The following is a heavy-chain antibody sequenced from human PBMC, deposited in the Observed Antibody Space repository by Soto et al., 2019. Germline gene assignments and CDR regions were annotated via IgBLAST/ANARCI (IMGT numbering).Heavy chain of an antibody. CDR3: ARDHIAARPYYYYYMDV. D-gene: IGHD6-6*01. CDR2: INAGNGNT. V-gene: IGHV1-3*01. Sequence: ASVKVSCKASGYTFTSYAMHWVRQAPGQRLEWMGWINAGNGNTKYSQKFQGRVTITRDTSASTAYMELSSLRSEDTAVYYCARDHIAARPYYYYYMDVWGKGTTVTVSS. J-gene: IGHJ6*03. CDR1: GYTFTSYA.